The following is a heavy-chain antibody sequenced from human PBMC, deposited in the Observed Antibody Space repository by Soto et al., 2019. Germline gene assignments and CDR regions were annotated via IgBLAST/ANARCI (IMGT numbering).Heavy chain of an antibody. D-gene: IGHD6-13*01. CDR3: ARDMESAAGIYSYFDP. CDR2: IDTDGIVI. CDR1: GFNFSSDW. V-gene: IGHV3-74*01. J-gene: IGHJ5*02. Sequence: PGGSLRLSCAGSGFNFSSDWMHWVRQAPGKGLVWVSRIDTDGIVINYADSVRGRFTISRDNAKNTLYLKMNSLRAEDTAIYYCARDMESAAGIYSYFDPWGQGTLVTVS.